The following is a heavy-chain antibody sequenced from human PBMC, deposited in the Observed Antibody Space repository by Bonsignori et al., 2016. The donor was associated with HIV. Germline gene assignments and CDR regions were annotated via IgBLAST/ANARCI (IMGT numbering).Heavy chain of an antibody. J-gene: IGHJ4*02. CDR3: ATRQGVVPAAIPSAFDY. V-gene: IGHV4-34*01. D-gene: IGHD2-2*01. Sequence: WIRQPPGKGLEWIGEINHSGSTNYNPSLKSRVTISVDTSKNQFSLKLSSVTAADTAVYYCATRQGVVPAAIPSAFDYWGQGTLVTVSS. CDR2: INHSGST.